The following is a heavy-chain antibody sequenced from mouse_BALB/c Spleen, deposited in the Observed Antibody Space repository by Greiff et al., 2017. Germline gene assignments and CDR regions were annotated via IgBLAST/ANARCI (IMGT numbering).Heavy chain of an antibody. CDR2: ISSGGGST. CDR3: ARHWGYGNHYAMDY. J-gene: IGHJ4*01. CDR1: GFAFSSYD. V-gene: IGHV5-12-1*01. Sequence: EVQLQESGGGLVKPGGSLKLSCAASGFAFSSYDMSWVRQTPEKRLEWVAYISSGGGSTYYPDTVKGRFTISRDNAKNTLYLQMSSLKSEDTAMYYCARHWGYGNHYAMDYWGQGTSVTVSS. D-gene: IGHD2-10*02.